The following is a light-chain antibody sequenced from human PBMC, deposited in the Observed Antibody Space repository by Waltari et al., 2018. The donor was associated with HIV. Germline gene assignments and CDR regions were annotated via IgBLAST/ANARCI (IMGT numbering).Light chain of an antibody. CDR2: EVS. J-gene: IGLJ2*01. CDR1: SSDVGGYNY. Sequence: QSALTQPPSASGSPGQSVTISCTGTSSDVGGYNYVSWYQQHPGKAPKLMIYEVSKRPSGVPSRFSGSKSGNTASLTVSGLQAEDEADYYCSSYAGSNNLLFGGGTKLTVL. CDR3: SSYAGSNNLL. V-gene: IGLV2-8*01.